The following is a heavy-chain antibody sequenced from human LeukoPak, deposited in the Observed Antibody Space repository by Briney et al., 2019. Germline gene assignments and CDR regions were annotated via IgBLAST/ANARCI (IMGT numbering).Heavy chain of an antibody. J-gene: IGHJ6*02. CDR1: GGSFSGYY. CDR2: ISHSGST. CDR3: AIGYYYYYGMDV. Sequence: SETLSLTCAVYGGSFSGYYWSWIRQPPGKGLEWIGEISHSGSTNYNPSLKSRVTISVDTSKNQFSLKLSSVTAADTAVYYCAIGYYYYYGMDVWGQGTTVTVSS. V-gene: IGHV4-34*01.